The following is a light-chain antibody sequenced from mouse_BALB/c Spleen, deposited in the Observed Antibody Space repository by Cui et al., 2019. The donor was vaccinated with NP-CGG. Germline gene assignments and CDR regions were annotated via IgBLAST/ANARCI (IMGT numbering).Light chain of an antibody. CDR3: ALWYSNHWV. CDR1: TGAVTTSNY. V-gene: IGLV1*01. Sequence: QAVLTPESPLTTSPGETVTLTCRSSTGAVTTSNYANWVQEKPDHLVTGLIGGTSNRAPGVPARFSGSLIGDKAALTITGAQTEDEAIYFCALWYSNHWVFGGGTKLTVL. CDR2: GTS. J-gene: IGLJ1*01.